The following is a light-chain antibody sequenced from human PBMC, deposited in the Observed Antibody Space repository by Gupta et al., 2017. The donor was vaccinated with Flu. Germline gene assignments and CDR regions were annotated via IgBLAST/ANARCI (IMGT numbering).Light chain of an antibody. CDR1: QSISSY. CDR2: AAS. Sequence: PSSLSASVGDRVTMTCRASQSISSYLNWSQQKPGKAPKLLIYAASSLQSGVPSRFSGSGSGTDFTLTISSMQPEDFATYYCQQSYSTPPTFGGGTKVEIK. CDR3: QQSYSTPPT. J-gene: IGKJ4*01. V-gene: IGKV1-39*01.